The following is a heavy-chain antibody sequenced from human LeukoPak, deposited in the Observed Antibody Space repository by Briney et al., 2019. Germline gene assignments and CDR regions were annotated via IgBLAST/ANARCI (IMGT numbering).Heavy chain of an antibody. J-gene: IGHJ5*02. Sequence: ASVKVSCKASGYTFTSYGISWVRQAPGQGLEWMGWISVYNGNRNYAQKVQGRVTMTTDTSTSTAYMELRSLTSDDTAVYYCARVVPIAAAGRYNWFDPWGQGTLVTVSS. CDR1: GYTFTSYG. CDR3: ARVVPIAAAGRYNWFDP. CDR2: ISVYNGNR. V-gene: IGHV1-18*01. D-gene: IGHD6-13*01.